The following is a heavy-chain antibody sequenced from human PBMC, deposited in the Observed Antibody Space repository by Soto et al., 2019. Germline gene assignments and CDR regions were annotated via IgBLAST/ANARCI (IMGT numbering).Heavy chain of an antibody. Sequence: PGGSLRLSCAASGFTFSSHAMSWVRQAPGKGLEWVSAISGSGGSTYYADSVKGRFTISRDNSKNTLYLQMNSLRTEDTAVYYCAKVITGYSSSWYVGDAFDIWGQGTMVTVS. V-gene: IGHV3-23*01. D-gene: IGHD6-13*01. CDR3: AKVITGYSSSWYVGDAFDI. CDR1: GFTFSSHA. J-gene: IGHJ3*02. CDR2: ISGSGGST.